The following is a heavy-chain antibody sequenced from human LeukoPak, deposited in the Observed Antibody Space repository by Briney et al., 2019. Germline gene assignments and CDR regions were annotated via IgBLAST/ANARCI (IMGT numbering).Heavy chain of an antibody. Sequence: PSETLSLTCTVSGGSISSCSYYWGWIRQPPGKGLEWIGSIYYSGSTYYNPSLKSRVTISVDTSKNQFSLKLSSVTAADTAVYYCARESSHIVVVTGRSKYNWFDPWGQGTLVTVSS. CDR3: ARESSHIVVVTGRSKYNWFDP. D-gene: IGHD2-21*02. CDR1: GGSISSCSYY. CDR2: IYYSGST. J-gene: IGHJ5*02. V-gene: IGHV4-39*02.